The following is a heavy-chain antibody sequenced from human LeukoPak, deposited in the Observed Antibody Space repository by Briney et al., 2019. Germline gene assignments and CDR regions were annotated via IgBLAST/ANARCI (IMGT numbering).Heavy chain of an antibody. CDR1: GGSFSGYY. CDR3: ARNANSRSAYYYGSGSYYTETWFDP. D-gene: IGHD3-10*01. Sequence: SETLSLTCAVYGGSFSGYYWSWIRQPPGKGLEWIGEINHSGSTNYNPSLKSRVTISVDTSKNQFSLKLSSVTAADTAVYYCARNANSRSAYYYGSGSYYTETWFDPWGQGTLVTVSS. CDR2: INHSGST. J-gene: IGHJ5*02. V-gene: IGHV4-34*01.